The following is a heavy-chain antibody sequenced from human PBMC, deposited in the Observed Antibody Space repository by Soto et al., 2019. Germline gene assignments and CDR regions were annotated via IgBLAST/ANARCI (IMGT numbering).Heavy chain of an antibody. CDR3: VRDSHGDY. CDR1: GFTFSNYW. J-gene: IGHJ4*02. CDR2: IDHDGPT. Sequence: EVQLVESGGGLVQPGGSLRLSCAGSGFTFSNYWMHWVHQAPGKGLEWVSRIDHDGPTDYADSVRGRFTISRDNAENTLYLQMNSLRPEDTAVYYCVRDSHGDYWGQGTQVTVSS. V-gene: IGHV3-74*01.